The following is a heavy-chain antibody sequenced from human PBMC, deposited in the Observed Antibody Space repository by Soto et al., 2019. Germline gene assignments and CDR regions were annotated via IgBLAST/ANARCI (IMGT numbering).Heavy chain of an antibody. CDR2: VYYSGST. CDR3: ARHAADDFRSGFYFDH. V-gene: IGHV4-39*01. D-gene: IGHD3-3*01. J-gene: IGHJ4*02. Sequence: SETLSLTCTVSGGSISSATYYWGWIRQPPGKGLEWIGTVYYSGSTYYNPSLKSRVTISVDTSNNQFSVKLSSVTAADTAVYYCARHAADDFRSGFYFDHWGQGTLVTVSS. CDR1: GGSISSATYY.